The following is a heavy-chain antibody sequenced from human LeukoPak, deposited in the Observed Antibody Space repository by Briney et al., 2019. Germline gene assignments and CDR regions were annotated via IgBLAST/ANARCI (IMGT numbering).Heavy chain of an antibody. CDR2: IIPIFGTA. Sequence: SVKVSCKASGYTISSYGISWVRQAPGQGLEWMGGIIPIFGTANYAQKFQGRVTITADESTSTAYMELSSLRSEDTAVYYCALTYYDFWSGQNLYYMDVWGKGTTVTVSS. CDR3: ALTYYDFWSGQNLYYMDV. D-gene: IGHD3-3*01. J-gene: IGHJ6*03. CDR1: GYTISSYG. V-gene: IGHV1-69*13.